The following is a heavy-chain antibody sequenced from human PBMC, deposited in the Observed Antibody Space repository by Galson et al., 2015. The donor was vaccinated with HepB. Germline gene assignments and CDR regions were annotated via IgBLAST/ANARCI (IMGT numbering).Heavy chain of an antibody. J-gene: IGHJ4*02. CDR1: GFTFSSYW. V-gene: IGHV3-7*01. CDR3: ARGGFGHVDTAIFDY. Sequence: SLRLSCAASGFTFSSYWMSWVRQAPGKGLEWVANIKQDGSEKYYVDSVKGRFTISRDNAKNSLYLQMSSLRAEDTAVYYCARGGFGHVDTAIFDYWGQGTLVTVSS. D-gene: IGHD5-18*01. CDR2: IKQDGSEK.